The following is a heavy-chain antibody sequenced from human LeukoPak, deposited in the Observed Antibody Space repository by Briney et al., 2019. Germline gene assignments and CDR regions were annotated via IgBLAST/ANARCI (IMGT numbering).Heavy chain of an antibody. V-gene: IGHV3-11*01. CDR1: GFTFSDYY. Sequence: GGSLRLSCAASGFTFSDYYMSWVRQAPGKGLGWVSYISSSGSTIYYADSVKGRFTISRDNAKNSLYLQMNSLRAEDTAVYYCARESVTYGMDVWGQGTTVTVSS. CDR2: ISSSGSTI. D-gene: IGHD4-11*01. J-gene: IGHJ6*02. CDR3: ARESVTYGMDV.